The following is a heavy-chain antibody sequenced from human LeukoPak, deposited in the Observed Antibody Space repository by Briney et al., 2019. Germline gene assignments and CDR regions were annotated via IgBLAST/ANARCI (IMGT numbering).Heavy chain of an antibody. V-gene: IGHV1-24*01. CDR1: GYTLTELS. CDR2: FDPEDGET. CDR3: ATLYLAVAGLYNWFDP. J-gene: IGHJ5*02. Sequence: ASVKVSCKVSGYTLTELSMHWVRQAPGKGLEWMGGFDPEDGETIYAQKFQGRVTMTEDTSTDTAYMELSGLRSEDTAVYYCATLYLAVAGLYNWFDPWGQGTLVTVSS. D-gene: IGHD6-19*01.